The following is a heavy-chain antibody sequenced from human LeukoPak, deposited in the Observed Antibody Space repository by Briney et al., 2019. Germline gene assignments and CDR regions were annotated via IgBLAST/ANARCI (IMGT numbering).Heavy chain of an antibody. Sequence: ASVTVSCKASGYTFTDYFLHWVRQAPGQRLEWMGWINPNSGNTKYAQKFQGRVTMTRVTSIATAYMELNRLRSDDTAVYYCARGFQRLEHWDWLDPWGQGTLVTVAS. CDR3: ARGFQRLEHWDWLDP. CDR1: GYTFTDYF. J-gene: IGHJ5*02. V-gene: IGHV1-2*02. D-gene: IGHD6-25*01. CDR2: INPNSGNT.